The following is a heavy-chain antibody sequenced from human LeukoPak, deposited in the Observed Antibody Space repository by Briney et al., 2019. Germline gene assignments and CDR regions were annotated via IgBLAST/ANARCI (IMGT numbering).Heavy chain of an antibody. V-gene: IGHV3-30*18. CDR2: ISYDGSNK. CDR3: AKEKGGDYGNNYFDY. Sequence: GGSLRLPCAVSGFTLRSYDIHWGRRAPGKGLEWVAVISYDGSNKYYADSVKGRFTISRDNSKNTLYLQMDSLRAEDTAVYYCAKEKGGDYGNNYFDYWGQGTLVTVSS. CDR1: GFTLRSYD. J-gene: IGHJ4*02. D-gene: IGHD4-11*01.